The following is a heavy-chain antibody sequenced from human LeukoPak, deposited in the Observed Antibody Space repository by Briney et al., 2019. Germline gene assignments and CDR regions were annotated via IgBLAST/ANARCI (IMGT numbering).Heavy chain of an antibody. CDR2: ISSSSSYI. V-gene: IGHV3-21*01. J-gene: IGHJ5*02. CDR1: GFTFSSYG. CDR3: ATAAAAGTA. D-gene: IGHD6-13*01. Sequence: PGGSLRLSCAASGFTFSSYGMSWVRQAPGKGLEWVSSISSSSSYIYYADSVKGRFTISRDNAKNSLYLQMNSLRAEDTAVYYCATAAAAGTAWGQGTLVTVSS.